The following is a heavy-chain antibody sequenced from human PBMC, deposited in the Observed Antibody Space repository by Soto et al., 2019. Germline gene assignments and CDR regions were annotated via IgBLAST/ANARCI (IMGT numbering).Heavy chain of an antibody. CDR1: GGSNSSYY. V-gene: IGHV4-59*01. CDR2: IYYSGST. Sequence: QVQLQESGPELVKPSETLSLTCTVSGGSNSSYYWSWFRQPPGKGLEWIGYIYYSGSTNYNPSLKTRITMSFDTSKNPFSLKLTSVTAADTAVYFCARGEITVTTGYFDYWGQGTLVTVSS. D-gene: IGHD4-17*01. J-gene: IGHJ4*02. CDR3: ARGEITVTTGYFDY.